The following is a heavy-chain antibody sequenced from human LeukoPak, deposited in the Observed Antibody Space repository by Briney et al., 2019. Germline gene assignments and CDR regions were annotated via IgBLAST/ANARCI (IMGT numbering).Heavy chain of an antibody. D-gene: IGHD6-19*01. CDR2: FSGSGGNT. CDR1: GFTFSSYS. CDR3: ARIRGMYSSGWYYFDY. J-gene: IGHJ4*02. Sequence: GGSLRLSCAASGFTFSSYSMSWVRQAPGKGLEWVSSFSGSGGNTYYGDSVKGRFTISRDNSKNTLYLQMNSLRAEDTAVYYCARIRGMYSSGWYYFDYWGQGTLVTVSS. V-gene: IGHV3-23*01.